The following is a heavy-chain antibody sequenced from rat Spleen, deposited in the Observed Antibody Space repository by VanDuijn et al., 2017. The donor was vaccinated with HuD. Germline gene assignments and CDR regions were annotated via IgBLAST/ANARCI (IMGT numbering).Heavy chain of an antibody. D-gene: IGHD4-1*01. CDR2: MRYNGDT. CDR1: GFSLTSYS. J-gene: IGHJ1*01. CDR3: TTSRYGGSGYFDF. Sequence: QVQLKESGPGLVQPSQTLSLTCTVSGFSLTSYSIHWVRQPPGKGLEWMGRMRYNGDTSYNSALKSRLNISRDTSQNQVFLRMNSLKTEDTGVYYCTTSRYGGSGYFDFWGPGIMVTVSS. V-gene: IGHV2-63*01.